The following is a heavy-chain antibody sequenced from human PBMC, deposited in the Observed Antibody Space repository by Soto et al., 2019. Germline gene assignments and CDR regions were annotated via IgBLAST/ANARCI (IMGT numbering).Heavy chain of an antibody. Sequence: QVQLVESGGGVVQPGRSLRLSCAASGFTFSSYGMHWVRQAPGKGLEWVAGISCDGSNKYYADSVKGRFTISRDNSKNTLYLQMNSLRAEDTAVYYCAKDRPAHNDMDVWGQGTTVTVSS. D-gene: IGHD2-2*01. V-gene: IGHV3-30*18. CDR2: ISCDGSNK. CDR3: AKDRPAHNDMDV. J-gene: IGHJ6*02. CDR1: GFTFSSYG.